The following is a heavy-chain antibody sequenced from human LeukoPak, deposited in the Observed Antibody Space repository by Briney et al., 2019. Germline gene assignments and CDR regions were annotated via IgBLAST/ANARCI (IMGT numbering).Heavy chain of an antibody. CDR1: GFTFSSYW. Sequence: GGSLRLSCAASGFTFSSYWMSWVRQAPGKGLVWVSRINSDGSSTSYADSVKGRFTISRDNAKNTLYLQMNSLRAEDTAVYYCARDIGVGGEDYWGQGTLVTVSS. CDR2: INSDGSST. J-gene: IGHJ4*02. D-gene: IGHD2-21*01. CDR3: ARDIGVGGEDY. V-gene: IGHV3-74*01.